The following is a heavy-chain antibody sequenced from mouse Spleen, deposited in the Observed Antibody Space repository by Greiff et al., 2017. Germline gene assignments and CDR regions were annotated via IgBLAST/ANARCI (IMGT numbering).Heavy chain of an antibody. Sequence: EVKLVESGPGLVKPSQSLSLTCTVSGYSITSDYVWNWIRQFAGNKVEWMGYISYSGSTSYNQSFKSRITITRDKSKNQFFLQLNSVTTEDTATYYCARRDYGYDYDMDYWGQGTSVTVSS. CDR1: GYSITSDYV. CDR3: ARRDYGYDYDMDY. V-gene: IGHV3-2*02. D-gene: IGHD1-2*01. CDR2: ISYSGST. J-gene: IGHJ4*01.